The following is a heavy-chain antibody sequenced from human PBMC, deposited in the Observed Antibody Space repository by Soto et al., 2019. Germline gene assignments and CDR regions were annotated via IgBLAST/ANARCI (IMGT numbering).Heavy chain of an antibody. CDR3: ARHGPRVYYDNSDYYYYGMDV. CDR2: IYPGDSDT. D-gene: IGHD3-22*01. J-gene: IGHJ6*02. Sequence: LVVSVKIYCHGSGYSLTSYWIGWVRQMPRKGLEWMGSIYPGDSDTRYSPSFQGQVTISADKSISTAYLQWSSLKASDTAMYYCARHGPRVYYDNSDYYYYGMDVWGQGTTVTVSS. V-gene: IGHV5-51*01. CDR1: GYSLTSYW.